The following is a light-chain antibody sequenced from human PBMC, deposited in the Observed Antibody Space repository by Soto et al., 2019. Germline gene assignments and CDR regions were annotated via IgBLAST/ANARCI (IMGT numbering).Light chain of an antibody. CDR3: QQYSNSPLWT. CDR2: GAS. V-gene: IGKV3-20*01. CDR1: QSVSSSY. Sequence: EIVLTQSPGTVSLSPGERATLSCRASQSVSSSYLAWYQQKSGQAPRLLIYGASSRATGIPDRFSGSGSGTDFTHTISRLEPEDFAVYYCQQYSNSPLWTFGQGTKVEIK. J-gene: IGKJ1*01.